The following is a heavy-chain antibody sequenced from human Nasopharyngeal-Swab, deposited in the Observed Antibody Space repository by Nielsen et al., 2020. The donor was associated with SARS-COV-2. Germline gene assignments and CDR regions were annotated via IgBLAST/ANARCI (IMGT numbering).Heavy chain of an antibody. CDR1: GFTFSSYE. CDR3: ARDLSWNFDY. CDR2: ISSSGSTR. J-gene: IGHJ4*02. D-gene: IGHD6-13*01. V-gene: IGHV3-48*03. Sequence: GGSLRLSCAASGFTFSSYEMNWVRQAPGKGLEWVSYISSSGSTRYYADSVKGRFTISRDNAKNSLYLQVNSLRAEDTAVYFCARDLSWNFDYWGQGTLITVSS.